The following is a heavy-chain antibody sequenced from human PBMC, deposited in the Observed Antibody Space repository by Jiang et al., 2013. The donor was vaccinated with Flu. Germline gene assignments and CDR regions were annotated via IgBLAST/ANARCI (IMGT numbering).Heavy chain of an antibody. V-gene: IGHV4-39*01. D-gene: IGHD2-2*01. J-gene: IGHJ4*02. CDR1: GGSISSSSYY. CDR3: ARLGDGIVVVPASY. Sequence: LLKPSETLSLTCTVSGGSISSSSYYWGWIRQPPGKGLEWIGSIYYSGSTYYNPSLKSRVTISVDTSKNQFSLKLSSVTAADTAVCYCARLGDGIVVVPASYWGQGTLVTVSS. CDR2: IYYSGST.